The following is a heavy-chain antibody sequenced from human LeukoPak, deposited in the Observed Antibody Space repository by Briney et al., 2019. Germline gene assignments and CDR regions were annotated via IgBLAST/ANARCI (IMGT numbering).Heavy chain of an antibody. CDR3: ARGSIAAAGNMEYWYFDL. Sequence: SETLSLTCAVYGGSFSGYYWNWLRQPPGKGLEWIGEINHSGSTNYNPSLKSRVTISVDTSKNQFSLELSSVAAADTAVYYCARGSIAAAGNMEYWYFDLWGRGTPVTVSS. J-gene: IGHJ2*01. D-gene: IGHD6-13*01. V-gene: IGHV4-34*01. CDR2: INHSGST. CDR1: GGSFSGYY.